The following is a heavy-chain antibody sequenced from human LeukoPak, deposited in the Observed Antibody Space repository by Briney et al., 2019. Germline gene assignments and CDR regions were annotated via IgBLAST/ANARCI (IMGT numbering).Heavy chain of an antibody. CDR1: GFTFSTYG. CDR3: AKDRDYGDYPSAYYYYMDV. D-gene: IGHD4-17*01. V-gene: IGHV3-30*02. CDR2: IRYDGTNK. Sequence: GGSLRLSCAASGFTFSTYGIHWVRQAPGKGLEWVAFIRYDGTNKWYADSVKGRFTISRDNSKDMLYLQMNSLRAEDTAVYHCAKDRDYGDYPSAYYYYMDVWGKGTTVTVSS. J-gene: IGHJ6*03.